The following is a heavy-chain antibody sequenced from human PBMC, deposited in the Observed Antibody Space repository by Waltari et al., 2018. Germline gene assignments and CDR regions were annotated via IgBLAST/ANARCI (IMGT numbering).Heavy chain of an antibody. CDR3: TRNPGY. V-gene: IGHV3-74*03. Sequence: EVQLVNSGGGLVKPGGSLRLSCAASDFFTDSWLDWVRQAPGKGLVWVSRMKTDGTSITYADSVKGRFTISRDSAKNTYYLQMNSLRAEDTAVYYCTRNPGYWGQGTLVTVSS. CDR1: DFFTDSW. CDR2: MKTDGTSI. J-gene: IGHJ4*02.